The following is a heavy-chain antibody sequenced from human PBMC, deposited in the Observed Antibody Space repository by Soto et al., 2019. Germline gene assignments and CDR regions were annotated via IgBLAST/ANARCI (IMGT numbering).Heavy chain of an antibody. CDR2: INHSGST. D-gene: IGHD1-20*01. J-gene: IGHJ6*03. CDR3: ARGVNNRNDGGYFYYHMDV. CDR1: GGSFSGYY. V-gene: IGHV4-34*01. Sequence: PSETLSLTCAVYGGSFSGYYWSWIRQPPGKGLEWIGEINHSGSTNYNPSLKSRVTISADTSKNQISLKLNSVTAADTAVYYCARGVNNRNDGGYFYYHMDVWGKGTTVTVSS.